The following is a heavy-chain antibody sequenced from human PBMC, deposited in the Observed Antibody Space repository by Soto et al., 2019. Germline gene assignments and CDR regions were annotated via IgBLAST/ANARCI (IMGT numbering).Heavy chain of an antibody. D-gene: IGHD1-26*01. V-gene: IGHV4-59*01. Sequence: SETLSLTCTVSGGSISSYYWSWIRQPPGKGLEWIGYIYYSGSTNYNPSLKSRVTISVDTSKNQFSLKLGSVTAAATAVYSGAGAWGFGLSHQGFGPGGKGTLVTGSS. CDR1: GGSISSYY. J-gene: IGHJ5*02. CDR3: AGAWGFGLSHQGFGP. CDR2: IYYSGST.